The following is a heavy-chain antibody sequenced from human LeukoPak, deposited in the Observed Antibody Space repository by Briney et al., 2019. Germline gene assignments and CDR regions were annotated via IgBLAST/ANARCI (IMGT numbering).Heavy chain of an antibody. CDR1: GGSFSGYY. V-gene: IGHV4-34*01. CDR3: TRGHPGVVRGTNWFDP. D-gene: IGHD3-10*01. Sequence: SETLSLTCAVYGGSFSGYYWSWIRQPPGKGLEWIGEINHSGSTNYNPSLKSRVTISVDTSKNQFSLKLSSVTAADTAVYYCTRGHPGVVRGTNWFDPWGQGTLVTVSS. CDR2: INHSGST. J-gene: IGHJ5*02.